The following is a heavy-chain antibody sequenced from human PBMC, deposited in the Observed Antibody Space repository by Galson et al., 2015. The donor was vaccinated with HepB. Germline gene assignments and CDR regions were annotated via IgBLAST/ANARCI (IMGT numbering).Heavy chain of an antibody. CDR3: TRDDGDYAFDY. D-gene: IGHD4-17*01. V-gene: IGHV3-15*07. CDR2: IKSKTDGGTT. J-gene: IGHJ4*02. CDR1: GFTFSNAW. Sequence: SLRLSCAASGFTFSNAWMNWVRQAPGKGLEWVGRIKSKTDGGTTDYAAPVKGRFTISRDDSKNTLYLQMNSLKTEDTAVYYCTRDDGDYAFDYWGQGTLVTVSS.